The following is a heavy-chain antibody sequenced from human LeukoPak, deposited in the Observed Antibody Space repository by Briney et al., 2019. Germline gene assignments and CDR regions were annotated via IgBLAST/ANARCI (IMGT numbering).Heavy chain of an antibody. Sequence: ASVKVSCKASGYTFTSFGINWVRQAPGQGPEWMGWISAYNGNINYAQMLQGRVTMTTDTSTSTAYMDLRSLRSDDTAVYYCARGPPHRDYYYYYMDVWGKGTTVTVSS. J-gene: IGHJ6*03. CDR3: ARGPPHRDYYYYYMDV. CDR2: ISAYNGNI. D-gene: IGHD5-24*01. V-gene: IGHV1-18*01. CDR1: GYTFTSFG.